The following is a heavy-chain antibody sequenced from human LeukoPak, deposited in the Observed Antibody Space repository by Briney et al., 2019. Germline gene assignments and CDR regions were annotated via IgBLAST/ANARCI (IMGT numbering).Heavy chain of an antibody. V-gene: IGHV3-53*01. D-gene: IGHD6-13*01. CDR3: AREGASSSFGY. Sequence: GGSLRLSCVVSGFTVSSNYMSWVRQAPGKGLEWVSVLYSGGNTYHADSVKGRFTISRDNSKNTLYHQMNSLRAEDTAVYYYAREGASSSFGYWGQGTLVTVSS. CDR1: GFTVSSNY. CDR2: LYSGGNT. J-gene: IGHJ4*02.